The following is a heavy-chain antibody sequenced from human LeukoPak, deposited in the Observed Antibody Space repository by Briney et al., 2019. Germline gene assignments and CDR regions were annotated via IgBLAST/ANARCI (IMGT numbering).Heavy chain of an antibody. Sequence: PGGSLRLSCAASGFTFSSYAMHWVRQAPGEGLEGGAVISYDGSNKYYADSVKGRFTISRDNSKNTLYLQMNSLRAEDTAVYYCARDTLTYCGGDCYEYFQHWGQGTLVTVSS. D-gene: IGHD2-21*02. V-gene: IGHV3-30-3*01. CDR3: ARDTLTYCGGDCYEYFQH. J-gene: IGHJ1*01. CDR1: GFTFSSYA. CDR2: ISYDGSNK.